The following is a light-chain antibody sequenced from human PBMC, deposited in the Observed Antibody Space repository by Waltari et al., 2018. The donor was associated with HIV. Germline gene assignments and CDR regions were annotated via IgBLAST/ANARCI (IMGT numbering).Light chain of an antibody. CDR3: QQSYSNPRT. J-gene: IGKJ3*01. CDR1: QSISNS. V-gene: IGKV1-39*01. Sequence: DIQMTQSPSSLSASVGDRVTITCRASQSISNSLNWYQQKPGKAPKLLIYAAFSLQGGVPSRFTGSGSGADFTLTISSLQPEDFATYYCQQSYSNPRTFGPGTKVDIK. CDR2: AAF.